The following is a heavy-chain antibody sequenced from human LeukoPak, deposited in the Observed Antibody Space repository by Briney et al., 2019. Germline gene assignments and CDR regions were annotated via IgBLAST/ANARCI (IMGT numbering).Heavy chain of an antibody. CDR3: ANEVRPNDY. J-gene: IGHJ4*02. CDR1: GFTFSSHA. D-gene: IGHD2-2*01. V-gene: IGHV3-23*01. Sequence: PGGSLRLSCSVSGFTFSSHAVTWVRQAPGRGPEWVSSIDLGDKTYYADSVKGRFTISRDNSRNTLFLQMDSLRAEDSAIYYCANEVRPNDYWGQGTLVTVSS. CDR2: IDLGDKT.